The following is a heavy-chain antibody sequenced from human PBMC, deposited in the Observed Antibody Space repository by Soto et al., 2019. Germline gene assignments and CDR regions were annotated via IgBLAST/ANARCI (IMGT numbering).Heavy chain of an antibody. Sequence: PGGSLRLSCAASGFTFSSYAMSWVRQAPGKGLEWVSAISGGGGGTYYADSVKGRFTISRDKSKNILYLQMNSLRAEDTAVYYCATQGELLQYFDSWGQGALVTAPQ. CDR1: GFTFSSYA. CDR3: ATQGELLQYFDS. D-gene: IGHD1-26*01. V-gene: IGHV3-23*01. CDR2: ISGGGGGT. J-gene: IGHJ4*02.